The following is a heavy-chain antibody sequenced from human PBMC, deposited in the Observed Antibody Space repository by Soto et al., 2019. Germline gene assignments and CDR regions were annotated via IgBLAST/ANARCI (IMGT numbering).Heavy chain of an antibody. Sequence: SETLSLTCDVYGGSFSGYIWTWIRQTPGKGLQWIGQINHSGSANYNPSLKSRVTISVDRSKNQFSLKLSSVTAADTAVYYCASLEYSSSFSFPDFDYWGQGTLVTVSS. J-gene: IGHJ4*02. V-gene: IGHV4-34*01. CDR1: GGSFSGYI. CDR3: ASLEYSSSFSFPDFDY. CDR2: INHSGSA. D-gene: IGHD6-6*01.